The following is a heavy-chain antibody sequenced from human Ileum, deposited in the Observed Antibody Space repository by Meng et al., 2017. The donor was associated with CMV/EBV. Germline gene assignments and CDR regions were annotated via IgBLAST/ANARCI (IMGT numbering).Heavy chain of an antibody. CDR3: ARIIVSRGYSFDY. V-gene: IGHV1-2*02. Sequence: QVQAVQSGAEMKNPGASVKVSCKTSGYTFTNNIMNWVRQAPGQGLEWMGWINPNSGSTNYAQKFQGRVTMTRDTSISTAYMELNRLTSDDTAMYFCARIIVSRGYSFDYWGQGTLVTVSS. D-gene: IGHD5-18*01. CDR2: INPNSGST. J-gene: IGHJ4*02. CDR1: GYTFTNNI.